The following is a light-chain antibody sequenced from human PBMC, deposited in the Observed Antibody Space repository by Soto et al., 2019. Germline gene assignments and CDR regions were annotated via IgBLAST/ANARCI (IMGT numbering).Light chain of an antibody. CDR1: QSVSNY. V-gene: IGKV1-39*01. J-gene: IGKJ4*01. CDR3: QQSYNTTLT. Sequence: IQMTQSPTSLSASVGDRVTITCRASQSVSNYLNWYQQKVGKAPQLLIYFASTLQKGVPSRFSGSGSGTDFTLTISSLQPEDFATYFCQQSYNTTLTFGAGTKVDIX. CDR2: FAS.